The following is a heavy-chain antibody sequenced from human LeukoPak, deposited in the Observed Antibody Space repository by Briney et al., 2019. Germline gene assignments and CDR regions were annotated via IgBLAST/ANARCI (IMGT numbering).Heavy chain of an antibody. J-gene: IGHJ6*02. D-gene: IGHD6-19*01. Sequence: GRSLRLSCAASGFTFSSYGMHWVRQAPGKGLEWVAVISYDGSNKYYADSVKGRLTISRDNSKNTLYLQMNSLRAEDTAVYYCAKDSIDSSGWYYYYYGMDVWGQGTTVTVSS. CDR2: ISYDGSNK. V-gene: IGHV3-30*18. CDR3: AKDSIDSSGWYYYYYGMDV. CDR1: GFTFSSYG.